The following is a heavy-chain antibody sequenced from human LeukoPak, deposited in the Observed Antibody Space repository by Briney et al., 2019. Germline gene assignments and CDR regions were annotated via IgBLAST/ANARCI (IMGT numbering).Heavy chain of an antibody. J-gene: IGHJ5*02. Sequence: PSETLSLTCTVSGGSISGHYWSWIRQSPGTGLEWIGYMYSGGGTNYNPSLNSRVTISVDMSKNQFSLKLTSVTAADTAIYYCARLHASRAEEFDPWGQGTLVTVSS. D-gene: IGHD3-16*01. CDR1: GGSISGHY. V-gene: IGHV4-59*11. CDR3: ARLHASRAEEFDP. CDR2: MYSGGGT.